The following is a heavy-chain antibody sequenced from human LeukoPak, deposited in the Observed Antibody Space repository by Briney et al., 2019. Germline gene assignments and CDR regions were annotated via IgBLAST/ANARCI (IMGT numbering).Heavy chain of an antibody. J-gene: IGHJ3*02. D-gene: IGHD3-10*01. CDR1: GFTFSSYW. V-gene: IGHV3-7*03. CDR3: ARDGYYYGSGSYPGTVDDAFDI. Sequence: GGSLRLSCAASGFTFSSYWMSWVRQAPGKGLEWVANIKQDGSEKYYVDSVMGRFTISRDNAKNSLYLQMNSLRAEDTAVYYCARDGYYYGSGSYPGTVDDAFDIWGQGTMVTVSS. CDR2: IKQDGSEK.